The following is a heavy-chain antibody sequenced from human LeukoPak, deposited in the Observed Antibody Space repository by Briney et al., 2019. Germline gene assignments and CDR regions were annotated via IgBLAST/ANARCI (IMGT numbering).Heavy chain of an antibody. CDR2: ISSSSSYI. V-gene: IGHV3-21*01. CDR1: GFTFSSYS. J-gene: IGHJ4*02. CDR3: ARSITFGGVIVYFDY. Sequence: GGSLRLSCAASGFTFSSYSMNWVRQAPGKGLEWVSSISSSSSYIYYADSVKGRFTISRDNAKNSLYLQMNSLRAEDTAVYYCARSITFGGVIVYFDYWGQGTLVTVSS. D-gene: IGHD3-16*02.